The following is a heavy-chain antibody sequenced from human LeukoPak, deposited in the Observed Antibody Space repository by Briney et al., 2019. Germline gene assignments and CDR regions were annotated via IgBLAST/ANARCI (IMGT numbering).Heavy chain of an antibody. CDR1: GYTFTGYY. CDR2: INPNSGGT. V-gene: IGHV1-2*02. J-gene: IGHJ4*02. CDR3: ARGYSSPVPNFDY. Sequence: ASVKVSCKASGYTFTGYYLHWVRQAPGQGLEWMGWINPNSGGTSYAQKFQGRVSMTRDTSISTAYMELSRLRSDDTAVYYCARGYSSPVPNFDYWGQGTLVTVSS. D-gene: IGHD6-13*01.